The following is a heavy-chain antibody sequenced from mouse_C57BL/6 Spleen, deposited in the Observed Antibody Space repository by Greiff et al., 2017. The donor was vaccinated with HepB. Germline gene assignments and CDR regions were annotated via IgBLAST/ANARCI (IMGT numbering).Heavy chain of an antibody. D-gene: IGHD3-2*02. CDR3: ARLDSSGF. J-gene: IGHJ4*01. V-gene: IGHV5-6*02. CDR2: ISSGGSYT. Sequence: DVMLVESGGDLVKPGGSLKLSCAASGFTFSSYGMSWVRQTPDKRLEWVATISSGGSYTYYPDSVKGRFTISRDNAKNTLYLQMSSLKSEDTAMYYCARLDSSGFWGQGTSVTVSS. CDR1: GFTFSSYG.